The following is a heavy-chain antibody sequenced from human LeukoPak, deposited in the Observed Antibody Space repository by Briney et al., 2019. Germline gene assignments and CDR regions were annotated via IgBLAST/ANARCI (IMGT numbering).Heavy chain of an antibody. CDR3: ARGHYSSSWYAKEYFQH. Sequence: PSETLSLTCTVSGGSISSGSYYWSWIRQPAGKGLEWIGRIYTSGSTNYNPSLKSRVTISVDTSKNQFSLKLSSVTAADTAVYYCARGHYSSSWYAKEYFQHWGQGTLVTVSS. V-gene: IGHV4-61*02. CDR2: IYTSGST. CDR1: GGSISSGSYY. J-gene: IGHJ1*01. D-gene: IGHD6-13*01.